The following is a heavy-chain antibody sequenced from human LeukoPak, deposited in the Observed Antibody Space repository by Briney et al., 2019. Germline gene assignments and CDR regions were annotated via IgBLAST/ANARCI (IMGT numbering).Heavy chain of an antibody. CDR1: GYTFTGYY. D-gene: IGHD2-2*01. Sequence: ASVKVSCKASGYTFTGYYMHWVRQAPGQGLEWMGWINPNSGGTNYAQKFQGRVTMTRDTSISTAHMELSRLRSDDTAVYYCARVPRGVVVPAAILNDAFDIWGQGTMVTVSS. CDR3: ARVPRGVVVPAAILNDAFDI. CDR2: INPNSGGT. J-gene: IGHJ3*02. V-gene: IGHV1-2*02.